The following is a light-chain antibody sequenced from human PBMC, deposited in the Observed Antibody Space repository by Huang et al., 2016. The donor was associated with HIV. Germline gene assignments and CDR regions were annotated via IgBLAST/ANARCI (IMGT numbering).Light chain of an antibody. J-gene: IGKJ1*01. V-gene: IGKV1-39*01. CDR1: QSITHY. Sequence: DIQMTQSPTSLSASVGDRVTITCRASQSITHYLNWYQQEPGKVPKLLIYAASGLQSGVPSRFSGSGSGTDFTLTISSLQPDDFATYFCQQSSTTPWTFGQGTKVELK. CDR3: QQSSTTPWT. CDR2: AAS.